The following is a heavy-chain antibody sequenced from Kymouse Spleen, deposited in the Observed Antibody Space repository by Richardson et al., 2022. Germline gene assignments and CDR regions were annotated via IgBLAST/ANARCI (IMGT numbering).Heavy chain of an antibody. D-gene: IGHD4-11,IGHD4-11*01. CDR1: GFTFSSYG. V-gene: IGHV3-33*01. J-gene: IGHJ4*02. CDR3: ARDTTVTYFDY. CDR2: IWYDGSNK. Sequence: QVQLVESGGGVVQPGRSLRLSCAASGFTFSSYGMHWVRQAPGKGLEWVAVIWYDGSNKYYADSVKGRFTISRDNSKNTLYLQMNSLRAEDTAVYYCARDTTVTYFDYWGQGTLVTVSS.